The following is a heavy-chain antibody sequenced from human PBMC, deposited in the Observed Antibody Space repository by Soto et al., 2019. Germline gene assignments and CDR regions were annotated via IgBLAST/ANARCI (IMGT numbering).Heavy chain of an antibody. D-gene: IGHD3-22*01. V-gene: IGHV3-48*03. CDR2: ISSSGSTI. CDR1: GFTFSSYE. J-gene: IGHJ1*01. CDR3: AREADDSSAALD. Sequence: GGSLRLSCAASGFTFSSYEMNWVRQAPGKGLKWASYISSSGSTIYYADSVKGRFTISRDNAKNSLYLQMNSLRAEDTAVYYCAREADDSSAALDWGQGTLVTVSS.